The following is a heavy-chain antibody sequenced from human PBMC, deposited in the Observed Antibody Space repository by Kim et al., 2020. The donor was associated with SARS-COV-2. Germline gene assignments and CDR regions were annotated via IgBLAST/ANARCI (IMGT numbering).Heavy chain of an antibody. D-gene: IGHD3-10*01. CDR3: ARELLYYGSRWFDP. V-gene: IGHV4-59*01. Sequence: NPSLKSRVTISVDTSKNQFSLKLSSVTAADTAVYYCARELLYYGSRWFDPWGQGTLVTVSS. J-gene: IGHJ5*02.